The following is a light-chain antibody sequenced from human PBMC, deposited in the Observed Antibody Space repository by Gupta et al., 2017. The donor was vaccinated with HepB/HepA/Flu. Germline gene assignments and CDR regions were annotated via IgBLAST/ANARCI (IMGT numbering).Light chain of an antibody. J-gene: IGKJ1*01. CDR3: QQYNNWRWT. Sequence: DIVMTQTPATLSVSSGERATLSCRATQIVSSNLAWYQQKPGQAPSLLIFGASTSASGCPARFSGSGSWTEVTLTISSLQSEDLAVYTCQQYNNWRWTFGQGTKVEIK. CDR1: QIVSSN. CDR2: GAS. V-gene: IGKV3-15*01.